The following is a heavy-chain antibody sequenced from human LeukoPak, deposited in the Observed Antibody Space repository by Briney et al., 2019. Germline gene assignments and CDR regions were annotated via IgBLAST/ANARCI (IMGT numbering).Heavy chain of an antibody. CDR1: GDSISIYY. D-gene: IGHD3-22*01. Sequence: SETLSLTCSVSGDSISIYYWGWIRHPPGKGLEYIWYIYYSGSTIYNPSLKSRVTISLDTSKNQFSLKLNSVTAADTAVYYCATRSSGYSLLFDYWGQGTLVTVSS. CDR2: IYYSGST. CDR3: ATRSSGYSLLFDY. V-gene: IGHV4-59*01. J-gene: IGHJ4*02.